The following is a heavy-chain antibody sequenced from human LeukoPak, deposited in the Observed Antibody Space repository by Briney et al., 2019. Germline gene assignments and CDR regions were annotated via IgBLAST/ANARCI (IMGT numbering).Heavy chain of an antibody. CDR2: ISWDGGST. CDR3: AKAGLPYYYGSGSLDY. CDR1: GFTFDDYT. D-gene: IGHD3-10*01. J-gene: IGHJ4*02. Sequence: GGSLRLSCAASGFTFDDYTMLWVRQAPGKGLEWVSLISWDGGSTYYADSVKGRFTISRDNSKDSLYLQMNSLRTEDTALYYCAKAGLPYYYGSGSLDYWGQGTLVTVYS. V-gene: IGHV3-43*01.